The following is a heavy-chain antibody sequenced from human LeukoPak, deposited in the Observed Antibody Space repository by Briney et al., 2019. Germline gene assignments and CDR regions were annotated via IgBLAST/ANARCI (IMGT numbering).Heavy chain of an antibody. V-gene: IGHV4-34*01. Sequence: SETLSLTCAVYGGSFSGYYWSWIRQPPGKGLEWIGEINHSGSTNYNPSLKSRVTISVDTSKNQFSLKLSSVTAADTAVYYCARVGTRLGRDKGETNDYWGQGTLVTVSS. CDR1: GGSFSGYY. CDR3: ARVGTRLGRDKGETNDY. CDR2: INHSGST. J-gene: IGHJ4*02. D-gene: IGHD7-27*01.